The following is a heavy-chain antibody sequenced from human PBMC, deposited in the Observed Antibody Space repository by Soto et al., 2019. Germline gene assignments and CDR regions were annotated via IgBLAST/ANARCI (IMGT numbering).Heavy chain of an antibody. CDR1: GDSVSSDSYY. V-gene: IGHV4-61*01. CDR3: ATKSWMDGGFDH. CDR2: SYYRGEI. Sequence: QVQLQESGPGLVKPSETLTLSCTVSGDSVSSDSYYWTWIRQPPGMRLEYIGFSYYRGEINYSPSLKSRVTISIDSSRNQFSLRLTSVTSADTAVYYCATKSWMDGGFDHWGRGTLVTVSS. J-gene: IGHJ4*02. D-gene: IGHD2-2*03.